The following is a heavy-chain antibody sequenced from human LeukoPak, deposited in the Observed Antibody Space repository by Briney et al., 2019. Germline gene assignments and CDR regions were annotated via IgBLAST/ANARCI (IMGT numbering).Heavy chain of an antibody. CDR2: ISSSSSYI. D-gene: IGHD2-2*01. V-gene: IGHV3-21*01. CDR1: GFTFSSYS. CDR3: ASSDIVVVPAAKGDAFDI. Sequence: GGSLRLSCAASGFTFSSYSMNWVRQAPGKGLEWVSSISSSSSYIYYADSVKGRFTISRDNAKNSLYLQMNSLRAEDTAVYYCASSDIVVVPAAKGDAFDIWGQGTMVTVSS. J-gene: IGHJ3*02.